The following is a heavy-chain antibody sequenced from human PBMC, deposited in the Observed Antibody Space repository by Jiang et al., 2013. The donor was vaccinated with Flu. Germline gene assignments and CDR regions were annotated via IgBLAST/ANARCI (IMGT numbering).Heavy chain of an antibody. CDR1: GFTFSSYA. J-gene: IGHJ4*02. CDR3: ARVWNSHYDSSGYQLTL. V-gene: IGHV3-30-3*01. CDR2: ISYDGSNK. Sequence: VQLVESGGGVVQPGRSLRLSCAASGFTFSSYAMHWVRQAPGKGLEWVAVISYDGSNKYYADSVKGRFTISRDNSKNTLYLQMNSLRAEDTAVYYCARVWNSHYDSSGYQLTLWGQGTLVTVSS. D-gene: IGHD3-22*01.